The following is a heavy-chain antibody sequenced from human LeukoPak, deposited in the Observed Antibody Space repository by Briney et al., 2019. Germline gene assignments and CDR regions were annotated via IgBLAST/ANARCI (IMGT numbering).Heavy chain of an antibody. D-gene: IGHD3-22*01. CDR2: IYYSGST. CDR3: ARVSGYSYYFDY. Sequence: SETLSLTCTVSGGSISSGDYYWSWIRQPPGKGLEWIGYIYYSGSTYYNPSLKSRVTISVDTSKNQFSLKLSSVTAADTAVYYCARVSGYSYYFDYWGQGTLVTVSS. J-gene: IGHJ4*02. CDR1: GGSISSGDYY. V-gene: IGHV4-30-4*01.